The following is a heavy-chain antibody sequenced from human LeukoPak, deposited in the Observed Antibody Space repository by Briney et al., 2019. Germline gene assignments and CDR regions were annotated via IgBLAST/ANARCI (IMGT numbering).Heavy chain of an antibody. CDR2: IYPGVSDT. Sequence: GESLKISSKGSVSSFSSYWSCCVRQMPGKGLEWMGIIYPGVSDTRYSPSFQGQVTISADKSISTAYLQWSSLKASDTAMYYYARHDIEGVPAPPVPRYYYYGMDVWGQGTTVTVSS. D-gene: IGHD2-2*01. CDR3: ARHDIEGVPAPPVPRYYYYGMDV. J-gene: IGHJ6*02. CDR1: VSSFSSYW. V-gene: IGHV5-51*01.